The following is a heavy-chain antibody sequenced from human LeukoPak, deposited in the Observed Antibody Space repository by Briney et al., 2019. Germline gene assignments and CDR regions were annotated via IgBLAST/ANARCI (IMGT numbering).Heavy chain of an antibody. CDR1: EYTVTEVA. CDR3: TTVFYTLLPGYLNQMDV. D-gene: IGHD3-9*01. V-gene: IGHV1-24*01. CDR2: LHPKDADM. Sequence: GSVKDSCKVSEYTVTEVAIHWVRQTGEGLEWRGGLHPKDADMIYAQKFQGRVTMTQDTSTDTVYMELSSLRSEDTAIYYCTTVFYTLLPGYLNQMDVWGKGTTVTISS. J-gene: IGHJ6*04.